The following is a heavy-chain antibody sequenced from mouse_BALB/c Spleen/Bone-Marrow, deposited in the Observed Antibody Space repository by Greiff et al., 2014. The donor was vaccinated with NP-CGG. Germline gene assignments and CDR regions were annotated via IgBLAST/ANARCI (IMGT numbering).Heavy chain of an antibody. D-gene: IGHD1-1*01. CDR1: GYSITSGYS. CDR3: AGGYYYGSSRYAMDY. Sequence: EVMLVESGPDLVKPSQPLSLTCTVTGYSITSGYSWHWIRQFPGNKLEWMGYIHYSGSTNYNPSLKSRISITRDTSKNQFFLQLNSVTTEDTATYYCAGGYYYGSSRYAMDYWGQGTSVTVSS. J-gene: IGHJ4*01. CDR2: IHYSGST. V-gene: IGHV3-1*02.